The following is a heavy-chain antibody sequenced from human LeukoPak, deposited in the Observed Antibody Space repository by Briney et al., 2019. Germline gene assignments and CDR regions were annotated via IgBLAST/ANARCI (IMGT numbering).Heavy chain of an antibody. CDR2: ISSSGSTI. J-gene: IGHJ4*02. CDR3: ARGGTYYDILTGYYKDPYYFDY. Sequence: GGSLRLSCAASGFTFSSYEMNWVRQAPGKGLEWVSYISSSGSTIYYADSVKGRFTISRDNAKNSLYLQMNSLRAEDTAVYYCARGGTYYDILTGYYKDPYYFDYWGQGTLVTVSS. D-gene: IGHD3-9*01. V-gene: IGHV3-48*03. CDR1: GFTFSSYE.